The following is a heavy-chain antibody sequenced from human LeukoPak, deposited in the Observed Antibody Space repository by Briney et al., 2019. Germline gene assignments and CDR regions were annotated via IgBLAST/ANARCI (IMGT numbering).Heavy chain of an antibody. V-gene: IGHV4-34*01. D-gene: IGHD3-16*01. J-gene: IGHJ4*02. CDR2: INHSGST. Sequence: SETLSLTCAVYGGSFSGYYWSWIRQPPGKGLEWIGEINHSGSTNYNPSLKSRVTISVDTSKNQFSLKLSSVTAADTAVYYCARRVWGAARNWGQGTLVTVSS. CDR3: ARRVWGAARN. CDR1: GGSFSGYY.